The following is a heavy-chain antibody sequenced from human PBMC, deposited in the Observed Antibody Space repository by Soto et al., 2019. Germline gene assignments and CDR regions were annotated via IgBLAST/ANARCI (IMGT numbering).Heavy chain of an antibody. CDR1: GFSFRNFA. J-gene: IGHJ4*02. Sequence: QVRRVEAGGGAVQPGRSLKLSCAASGFSFRNFAMHWVRQAPGKGLEWGAFIWSDGTRQDYADSVKGRFTISRDDSKNTLDLQMNRLSGDDAAVYYCARDGACGWNLDYWGQGTLVTGPS. D-gene: IGHD6-19*01. CDR3: ARDGACGWNLDY. V-gene: IGHV3-33*01. CDR2: IWSDGTRQ.